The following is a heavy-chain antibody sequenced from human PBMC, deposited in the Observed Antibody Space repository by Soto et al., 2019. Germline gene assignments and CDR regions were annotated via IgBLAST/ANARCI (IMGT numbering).Heavy chain of an antibody. Sequence: EVQLVESGGDLVQPGGSLRLSCLASGFTFSPYWMSWVRQAPGRGLQWVATINNDGSEKYYADSVKGRFTISRDNARDSLYLQLTSLRAEDTAIYYCARGSNQDYWGQGTLVAVSS. D-gene: IGHD2-8*01. CDR1: GFTFSPYW. J-gene: IGHJ4*02. V-gene: IGHV3-7*03. CDR2: INNDGSEK. CDR3: ARGSNQDY.